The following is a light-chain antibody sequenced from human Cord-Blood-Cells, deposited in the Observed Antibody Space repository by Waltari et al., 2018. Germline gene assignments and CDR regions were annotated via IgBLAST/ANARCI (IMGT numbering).Light chain of an antibody. CDR3: QQYNSYLWT. CDR2: DAS. J-gene: IGKJ1*01. CDR1: QSISSW. V-gene: IGKV1-5*01. Sequence: DIQMTQSPSTLSASVGDRVTITCLASQSISSWLAWYQQKPGKAPKLLIYDASSLESGVPSRFSGSESGTEFTLTISSLQPDDFATYYCQQYNSYLWTFGQGTKVEIK.